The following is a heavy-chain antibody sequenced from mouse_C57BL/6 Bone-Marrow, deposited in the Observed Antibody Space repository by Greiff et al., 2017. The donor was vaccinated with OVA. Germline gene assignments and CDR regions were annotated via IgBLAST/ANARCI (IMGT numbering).Heavy chain of an antibody. CDR2: IYPRSGNT. CDR1: GYTFTSYG. V-gene: IGHV1-81*01. CDR3: ASSPIYGNYLYFDY. J-gene: IGHJ2*01. Sequence: VQLQQSGAELARPGASVKLSCKASGYTFTSYGISWVKQRTGQGLEWIGEIYPRSGNTYYNEKFKGKATLTADKSSSTAYMELRSLTSEDSAVYFCASSPIYGNYLYFDYWGQGTTLTVSS. D-gene: IGHD2-1*01.